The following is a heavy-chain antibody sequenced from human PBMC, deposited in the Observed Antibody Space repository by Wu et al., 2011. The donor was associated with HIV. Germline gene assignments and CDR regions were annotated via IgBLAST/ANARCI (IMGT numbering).Heavy chain of an antibody. Sequence: EVKKPGSSVKVSCKTSGGTFSRYGISWVRQAPGQGLEWMEGSSLSLVQQPTHRGSRAESRLPADKSTSTAYMELSSLRSGDTAVYYCARGANYGDYVNNWFDSWGRGTLVTVSS. V-gene: IGHV1-69*06. CDR1: GGTFSRYG. D-gene: IGHD4-17*01. J-gene: IGHJ5*01. CDR2: SSLSLVQ. CDR3: ARGANYGDYVNNWFDS.